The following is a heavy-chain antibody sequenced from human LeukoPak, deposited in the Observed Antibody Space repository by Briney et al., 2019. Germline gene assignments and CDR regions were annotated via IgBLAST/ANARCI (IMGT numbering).Heavy chain of an antibody. CDR3: ARLYFDTRGLPPVPEHFDY. D-gene: IGHD3-22*01. Sequence: SETLSLTCTVSGDSFNSYYWSWIRQPPGMGLEWIGYVYSSGSTNYNPSLRSRVTLSVDTSEKQFSLKLSSVTAADTAVYYCARLYFDTRGLPPVPEHFDYWGQGTLVTVSS. CDR1: GDSFNSYY. V-gene: IGHV4-4*09. J-gene: IGHJ4*02. CDR2: VYSSGST.